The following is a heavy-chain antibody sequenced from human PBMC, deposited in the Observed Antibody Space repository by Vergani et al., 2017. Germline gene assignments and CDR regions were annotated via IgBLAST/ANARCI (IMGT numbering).Heavy chain of an antibody. CDR1: GFTFSSYA. V-gene: IGHV3-23*01. CDR2: ISGSGGST. CDR3: AKALTMVRGPHPPGDFDY. Sequence: VQLLESGGGLVQPGGSLRLSCAASGFTFSSYAMSWVRQAPGKGLEWVSAISGSGGSTYYADSVKGRFTISRDNSKNTLYLQLNILRAEDTAVYYCAKALTMVRGPHPPGDFDYWGQGTLVTVSS. D-gene: IGHD3-10*01. J-gene: IGHJ4*02.